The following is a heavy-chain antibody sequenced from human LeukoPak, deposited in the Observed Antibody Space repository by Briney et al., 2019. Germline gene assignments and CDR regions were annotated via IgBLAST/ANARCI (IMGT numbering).Heavy chain of an antibody. V-gene: IGHV1-2*02. Sequence: ASLKVSCKASGYTFTGYYMHWVRQAPGQGLEWMGWINPMSGGTNYTQSFQGRVTMTRDTSISTANMELSRLRPDDTAVYYCVNPGWYYDSSGYSYYYGMDVWGQGTTVTVSS. CDR3: VNPGWYYDSSGYSYYYGMDV. J-gene: IGHJ6*02. D-gene: IGHD3-22*01. CDR2: INPMSGGT. CDR1: GYTFTGYY.